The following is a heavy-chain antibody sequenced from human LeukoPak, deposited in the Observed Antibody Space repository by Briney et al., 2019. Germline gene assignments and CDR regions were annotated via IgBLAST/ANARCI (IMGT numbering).Heavy chain of an antibody. CDR2: IYYSGST. Sequence: SETLSLTCTVSGGSISSYYWSWIRQPPGKGLEWIGYIYYSGSTNYNPSLKSRVTISVDTSKNQFSLKLSSVTAADTAVYYCARVSATYYYDSSGYRNFDYWGQGTLVTVSS. CDR1: GGSISSYY. J-gene: IGHJ4*02. V-gene: IGHV4-59*08. CDR3: ARVSATYYYDSSGYRNFDY. D-gene: IGHD3-22*01.